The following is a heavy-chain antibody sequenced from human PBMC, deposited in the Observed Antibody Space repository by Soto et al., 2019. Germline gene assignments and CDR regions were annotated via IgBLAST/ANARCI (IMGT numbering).Heavy chain of an antibody. CDR2: IVPIFGTT. V-gene: IGHV1-69*06. D-gene: IGHD3-22*01. CDR3: ARDRTDSGYYTNWLDP. Sequence: SVKVSCKASGGTFGSDAITWVRQAPGQGLEWVGRIVPIFGTTNYAQNLQGRVTISADKSTLTSYMELHSLTSDDTALYYCARDRTDSGYYTNWLDPWGQGTQVTVSS. J-gene: IGHJ5*02. CDR1: GGTFGSDA.